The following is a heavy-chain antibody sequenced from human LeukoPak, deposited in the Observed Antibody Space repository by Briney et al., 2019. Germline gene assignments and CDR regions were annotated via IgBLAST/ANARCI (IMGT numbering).Heavy chain of an antibody. CDR1: GGSISSYY. V-gene: IGHV4-59*12. Sequence: PSETLSLTCTVSGGSISSYYWSWIRQPPGKGLEWIGYIFYSGSTNYNPSLRSRVTISLDTSKNQFSLKLSSVTAAVTAVYYCARLTMFRGVIYGTDWHSDLWGRGTLVTVSS. CDR2: IFYSGST. CDR3: ARLTMFRGVIYGTDWHSDL. D-gene: IGHD3-10*01. J-gene: IGHJ2*01.